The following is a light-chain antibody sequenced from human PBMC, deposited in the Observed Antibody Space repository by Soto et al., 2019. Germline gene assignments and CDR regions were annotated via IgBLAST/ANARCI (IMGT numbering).Light chain of an antibody. V-gene: IGLV2-14*01. CDR3: YSYTSSSTVL. CDR2: DVS. J-gene: IGLJ2*01. CDR1: SSDIGGYNY. Sequence: QSALTQPASVSGSPGQSITISCTGISSDIGGYNYVSWYQQHPGKAPKLMIYDVSNRRSGVSNRFSGSKSCNTASLTISGLQAEDEADYYCYSYTSSSTVLFGGGTKLTVL.